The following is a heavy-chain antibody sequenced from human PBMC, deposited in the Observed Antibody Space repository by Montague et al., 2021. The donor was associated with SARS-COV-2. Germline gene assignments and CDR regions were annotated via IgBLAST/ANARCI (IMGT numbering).Heavy chain of an antibody. J-gene: IGHJ6*02. CDR3: ARDDIVLQGVTKGMDV. V-gene: IGHV4-39*07. D-gene: IGHD3-10*01. CDR1: GGSISSSNYY. CDR2: MYYSGST. Sequence: SETLSLTCTVSGGSISSSNYYWGWIRQPPGKGLEWIGNMYYSGSTYYNPSLKSRVTISIDTSKNQSSLKLSSVTAADTAVYYCARDDIVLQGVTKGMDVWGRGTTVTVSS.